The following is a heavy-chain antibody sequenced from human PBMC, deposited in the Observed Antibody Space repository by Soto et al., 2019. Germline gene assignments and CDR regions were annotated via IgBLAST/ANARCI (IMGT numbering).Heavy chain of an antibody. V-gene: IGHV3-23*01. Sequence: GVSLRLSCAASGFTFSSFAMSWVRQAPGKGLEWVSTITSSGSNTYYADSVKGQFTISRDNSKNTLYLQMNSLRGDDTAVYYWAKGVGPTSRFDDCGQGNLVTV. CDR1: GFTFSSFA. J-gene: IGHJ4*02. CDR2: ITSSGSNT. CDR3: AKGVGPTSRFDD. D-gene: IGHD1-26*01.